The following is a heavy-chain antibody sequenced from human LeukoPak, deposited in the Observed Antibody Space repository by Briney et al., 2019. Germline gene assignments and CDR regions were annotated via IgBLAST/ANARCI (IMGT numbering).Heavy chain of an antibody. CDR1: GFTLSNYG. Sequence: AGGSLRLSCAASGFTLSNYGMSWVRQAPGKGLEWVSAISGSSANTYYADSVMGRFTISRDDSKNTLNLQMNSLRAEDTAVYYCARRRGAISGDLDSWGQGTLVTVSS. CDR2: ISGSSANT. V-gene: IGHV3-23*01. D-gene: IGHD2-21*02. J-gene: IGHJ5*01. CDR3: ARRRGAISGDLDS.